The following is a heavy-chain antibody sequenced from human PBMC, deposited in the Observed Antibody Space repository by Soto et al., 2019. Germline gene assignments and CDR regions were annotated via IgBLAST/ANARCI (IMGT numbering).Heavy chain of an antibody. V-gene: IGHV2-5*02. Sequence: QITLKESGPTLVKPTQALTLTCTFSGFSLSTGGVGVGWIRQPPGKALEWLALIYWDDDKRSSPSLKSRLTIPNDTSKNHEVLTMTTIDPLDTATYYCARSGCCLACPHSYSSHYCDYVDVWGQSATVTVSS. CDR2: IYWDDDK. CDR3: ARSGCCLACPHSYSSHYCDYVDV. D-gene: IGHD2-21*02. J-gene: IGHJ6*03. CDR1: GFSLSTGGVG.